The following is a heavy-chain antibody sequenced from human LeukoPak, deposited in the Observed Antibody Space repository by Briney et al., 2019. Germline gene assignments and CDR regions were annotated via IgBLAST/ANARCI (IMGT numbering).Heavy chain of an antibody. CDR1: GFIFSSYE. D-gene: IGHD1-26*01. V-gene: IGHV3-48*03. CDR2: ISSGGSTV. Sequence: GGSLRLTCAASGFIFSSYEMNWVRQAPGKGLEWISYISSGGSTVHYADSVKGRFTISRDDAKNSLYLQMNSLRAEDTAVYYCARVIIVGATGIWGQGTMVTVSS. J-gene: IGHJ3*02. CDR3: ARVIIVGATGI.